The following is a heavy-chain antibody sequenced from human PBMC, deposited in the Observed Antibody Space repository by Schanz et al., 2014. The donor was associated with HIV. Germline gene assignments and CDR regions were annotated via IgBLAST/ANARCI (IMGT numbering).Heavy chain of an antibody. CDR2: ISAYNGNT. CDR3: ARGQDWPGPRLDH. Sequence: QVQLVQSGAEVKKPGASVRVSCKTSGYIFTSNGISWVRQAPGQGLEWMGWISAYNGNTNYAQKFQGRLTMTTDTSTSTAYMELRSLRSDDTAVYYCARGQDWPGPRLDHWGHGTLVLVSS. V-gene: IGHV1-18*01. CDR1: GYIFTSNG. D-gene: IGHD3-9*01. J-gene: IGHJ5*02.